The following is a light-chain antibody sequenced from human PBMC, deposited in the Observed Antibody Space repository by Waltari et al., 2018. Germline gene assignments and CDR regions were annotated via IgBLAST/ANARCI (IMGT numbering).Light chain of an antibody. CDR3: HQYYDTPHA. V-gene: IGKV4-1*01. J-gene: IGKJ2*01. CDR1: HNILYGPNKKNY. Sequence: DIVVTKSPDSLAVSLGERATINRKSSHNILYGPNKKNYLAWYQQRPGQPPKLLISGASTRESGVPDRFSGSGSGTDFTLTISSLQAEDVALYYCHQYYDTPHAFGQGTRLEIK. CDR2: GAS.